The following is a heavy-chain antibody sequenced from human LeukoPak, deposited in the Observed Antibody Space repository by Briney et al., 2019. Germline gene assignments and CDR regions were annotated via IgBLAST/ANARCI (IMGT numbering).Heavy chain of an antibody. CDR3: ARGLYCSGGSCYGSDY. V-gene: IGHV1-2*06. J-gene: IGHJ4*02. D-gene: IGHD2-15*01. Sequence: GASVKVSCKASGYTFTSYGISWVRQAPGQGLEWMGRINPNSGGTNYAQKFQGRVTMTRDTSISTAYMELSRLRSDDTAVYYCARGLYCSGGSCYGSDYWGQGTLVTVSS. CDR2: INPNSGGT. CDR1: GYTFTSYG.